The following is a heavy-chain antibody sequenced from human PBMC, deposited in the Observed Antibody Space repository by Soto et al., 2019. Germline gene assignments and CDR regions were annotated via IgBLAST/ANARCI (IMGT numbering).Heavy chain of an antibody. V-gene: IGHV1-46*01. Sequence: QVQLVQSGAEVKKPGASVKISCKTSGYTFAMHYIHWVRQVPGQGLEWMGMINPSDGSTSYVQKFQGRVTMTRDTSATTVFLNMSRLTSHDTAVFYCAREDGGGGRRHDFWGQVTLVTVSS. D-gene: IGHD2-15*01. CDR1: GYTFAMHY. CDR2: INPSDGST. CDR3: AREDGGGGRRHDF. J-gene: IGHJ4*02.